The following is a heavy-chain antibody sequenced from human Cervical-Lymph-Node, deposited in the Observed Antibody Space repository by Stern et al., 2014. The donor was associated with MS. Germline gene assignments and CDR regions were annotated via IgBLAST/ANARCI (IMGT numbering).Heavy chain of an antibody. CDR2: ISIAGET. J-gene: IGHJ6*02. V-gene: IGHV3-13*01. D-gene: IGHD1-26*01. CDR3: ARDGFGGSRYYGMDV. CDR1: GFTFSSPA. Sequence: EMQLVESGGGLVQPGGSLRLSCAASGFTFSSPAMHWVRQVPGQGLDVVSSISIAGETFYPGSVKGRFTISREDAKKSLYLQMSSLRVGDTAVYYCARDGFGGSRYYGMDVWGQGTTVTVSS.